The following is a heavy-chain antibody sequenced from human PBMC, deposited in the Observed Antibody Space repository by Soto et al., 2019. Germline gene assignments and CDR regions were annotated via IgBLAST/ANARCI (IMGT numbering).Heavy chain of an antibody. J-gene: IGHJ4*02. CDR3: AKEGEYSSSSGFDY. V-gene: IGHV3-30*18. D-gene: IGHD6-6*01. CDR2: ISYDGSNK. CDR1: GFTFSSYG. Sequence: QVQLVESGGGVVQPGRSLRLSCAASGFTFSSYGMHWVRQAPGKGLEWVAVISYDGSNKYYADSVKGRFTISRDNSKNTLYLQMNCLRAEDTAVYYCAKEGEYSSSSGFDYWGQGTLVTVSS.